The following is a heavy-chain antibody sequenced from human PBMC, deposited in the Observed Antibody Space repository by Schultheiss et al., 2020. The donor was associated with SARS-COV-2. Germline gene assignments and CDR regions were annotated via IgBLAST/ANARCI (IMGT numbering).Heavy chain of an antibody. CDR3: ARFNLLWNAFDI. J-gene: IGHJ3*02. CDR1: GGSVSSGSYY. D-gene: IGHD2-2*01. Sequence: SQTLSLTCAVYGGSVSSGSYYWSWIRQPPGKGLEWIGEINHSGSTNYNPSLKSRVTISVDTSKNQFSLKLSSVTAADTAVYYCARFNLLWNAFDIWGQGTMVTVSS. CDR2: INHSGST. V-gene: IGHV4-34*01.